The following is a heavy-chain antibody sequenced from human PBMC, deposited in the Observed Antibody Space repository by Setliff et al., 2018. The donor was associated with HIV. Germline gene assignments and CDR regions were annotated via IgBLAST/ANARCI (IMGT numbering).Heavy chain of an antibody. CDR2: IHYSGSS. V-gene: IGHV4-59*11. J-gene: IGHJ6*03. D-gene: IGHD3-3*01. CDR3: ARGLSIFGVATPDFYSFMDV. CDR1: GGSITGHY. Sequence: SETLSLTCTVDGGSITGHYGSWIRQPPGEGREWIGYIHYSGSSNYNPSLKSRVSISLDTSKKQVSMKLNSVTAADTAVYYCARGLSIFGVATPDFYSFMDVWGKGTTVTVSS.